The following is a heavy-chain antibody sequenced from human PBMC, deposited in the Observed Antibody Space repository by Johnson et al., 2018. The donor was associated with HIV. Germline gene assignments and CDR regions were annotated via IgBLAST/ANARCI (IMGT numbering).Heavy chain of an antibody. D-gene: IGHD2-2*01. CDR2: ISYDGSIT. V-gene: IGHV3-30*04. J-gene: IGHJ3*02. CDR1: GFTLSSYA. CDR3: ARDASWDDAFDI. Sequence: QVQLVESGGGVVQPGRSLRLSCAASGFTLSSYAMHWVRQAPGKGLEWAAVISYDGSITYYADSVKGRFTISRDNSKNTLYLQMNSLRAEDTAVYYCARDASWDDAFDIWGQGTMVTVSS.